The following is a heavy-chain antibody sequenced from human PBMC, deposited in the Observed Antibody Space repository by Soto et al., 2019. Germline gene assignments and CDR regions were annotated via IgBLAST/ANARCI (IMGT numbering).Heavy chain of an antibody. Sequence: GGSLRLSCAAPGFTFSSYAMSWVRQAPGKGLEWVSAISGSGGSTYYADSVKGRFTISRDNSKNTLYLQMNSLRAEDTAVYYCAKKGTPGYDSSGYPDYWGQGTLVTVSS. V-gene: IGHV3-23*01. CDR1: GFTFSSYA. J-gene: IGHJ4*02. CDR3: AKKGTPGYDSSGYPDY. CDR2: ISGSGGST. D-gene: IGHD3-22*01.